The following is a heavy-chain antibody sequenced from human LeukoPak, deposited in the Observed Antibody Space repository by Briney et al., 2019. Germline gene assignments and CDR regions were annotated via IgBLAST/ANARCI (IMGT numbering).Heavy chain of an antibody. J-gene: IGHJ4*02. Sequence: SETLSLTCTVSGGSISSYYWSWIRQPPGKGLEWIGFIFYSGTTNYNPSLKSRVTISVDTSKNQFSLKLSSVTAADTAVYYCARGGWNKFDYWGQGTLATVSS. CDR1: GGSISSYY. D-gene: IGHD3-22*01. V-gene: IGHV4-59*01. CDR2: IFYSGTT. CDR3: ARGGWNKFDY.